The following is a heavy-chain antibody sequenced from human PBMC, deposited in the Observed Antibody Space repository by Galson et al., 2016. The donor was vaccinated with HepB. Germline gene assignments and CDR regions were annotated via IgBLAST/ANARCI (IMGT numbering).Heavy chain of an antibody. CDR2: IKSKTDGGTT. CDR3: TTAFNWNYGSYYYYYGMDV. Sequence: SLRLSCAASGFTFSNAWMSWVRQAPGKGLEWVGHIKSKTDGGTTDYAAPVKGRFSISRDDSKNTLYLQMNSLKTEDTAGYYCTTAFNWNYGSYYYYYGMDVRGKGTTVTVSS. J-gene: IGHJ6*04. CDR1: GFTFSNAW. V-gene: IGHV3-15*01. D-gene: IGHD1-7*01.